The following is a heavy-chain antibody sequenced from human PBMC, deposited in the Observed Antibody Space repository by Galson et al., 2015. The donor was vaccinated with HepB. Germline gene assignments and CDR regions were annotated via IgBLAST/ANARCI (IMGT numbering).Heavy chain of an antibody. V-gene: IGHV3-66*01. CDR3: AISSGLAGAFDI. CDR1: GFTVSVNY. J-gene: IGHJ3*02. Sequence: SLRLSCADSGFTVSVNYMNWVRQAPGKGLQWVPVIYSGGSTYYADSVKGRFTISRDNSKNTLYLQMNSLRAEDTAVYYCAISSGLAGAFDIWGQGTMVTVSS. CDR2: IYSGGST. D-gene: IGHD6-19*01.